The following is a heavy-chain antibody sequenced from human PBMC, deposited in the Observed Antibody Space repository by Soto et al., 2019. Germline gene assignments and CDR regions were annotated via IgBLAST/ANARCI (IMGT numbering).Heavy chain of an antibody. Sequence: QVQLVQSGAEVKKPGASVKVSCKASGYTFTSYAMHWVRQAPGQRREWMGWINAGNGNTKYSQKFQGRVTITRDTSASTAYMELSSLRSEATAVYYCASLRHSPSYHYYYGMDVWGQGTTVTVSS. J-gene: IGHJ6*02. CDR1: GYTFTSYA. D-gene: IGHD5-18*01. CDR2: INAGNGNT. V-gene: IGHV1-3*01. CDR3: ASLRHSPSYHYYYGMDV.